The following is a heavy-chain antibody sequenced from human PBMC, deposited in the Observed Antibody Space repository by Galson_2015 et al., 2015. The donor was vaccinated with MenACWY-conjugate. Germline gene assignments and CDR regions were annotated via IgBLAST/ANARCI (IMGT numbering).Heavy chain of an antibody. Sequence: SETLSLTCTVSGGSISSYYWSWIRQPPGKGLEWIGYIYYSESTNYNPSLKSRVTISVDTSKNQFSLKLSSVTAADTAVYYCARSFSGITMVRGVFDYWGQGTLVTVSS. CDR3: ARSFSGITMVRGVFDY. CDR1: GGSISSYY. V-gene: IGHV4-59*08. D-gene: IGHD3-10*01. CDR2: IYYSEST. J-gene: IGHJ4*02.